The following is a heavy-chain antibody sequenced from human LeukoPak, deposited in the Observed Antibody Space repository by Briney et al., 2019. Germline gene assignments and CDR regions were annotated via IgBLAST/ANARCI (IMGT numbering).Heavy chain of an antibody. CDR1: GGSISSYY. J-gene: IGHJ4*02. D-gene: IGHD3-10*01. Sequence: SETLSLTCTVSGGSISSYYWSWIRQPPGKGLEWIGYIYYSGSTNYNPSLKSRVTISVDTSKNQFSLKLSSVTAADTAVYYCAREYNGSGSRHNGIYYFDYWGQGTLVTVSS. CDR2: IYYSGST. CDR3: AREYNGSGSRHNGIYYFDY. V-gene: IGHV4-59*01.